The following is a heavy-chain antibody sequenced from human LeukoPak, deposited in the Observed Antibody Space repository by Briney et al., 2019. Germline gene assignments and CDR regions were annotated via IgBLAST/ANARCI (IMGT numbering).Heavy chain of an antibody. CDR2: INPNSGGT. CDR1: GYTFIKHK. Sequence: ASVKVSCKASGYTFIKHKIHWVRQAPGQGLEWMGRINPNSGGTNYAQKFQGRVTMTRDTSISTAYMELSRLRSDDPAVYYCARDPLPHYYALLTSHWLDPWGQGTLVPVSS. CDR3: ARDPLPHYYALLTSHWLDP. D-gene: IGHD3-9*01. V-gene: IGHV1-2*06. J-gene: IGHJ5*02.